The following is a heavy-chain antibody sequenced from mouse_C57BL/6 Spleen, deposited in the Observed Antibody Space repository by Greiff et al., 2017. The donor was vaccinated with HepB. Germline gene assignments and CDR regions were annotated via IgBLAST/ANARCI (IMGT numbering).Heavy chain of an antibody. CDR3: TLSYYSNSDYYAMDY. Sequence: EVKVEESGGGLVQPGGSMKLSCVASGFTFSNYWMNWVRQSPEKGLEWVAQIRLKSDNYATHYAESVKGRFTISRDYSKSSVYLQMNNLRAEDTGIYYCTLSYYSNSDYYAMDYWGQGTSVTVSS. J-gene: IGHJ4*01. CDR1: GFTFSNYW. D-gene: IGHD2-5*01. V-gene: IGHV6-3*01. CDR2: IRLKSDNYAT.